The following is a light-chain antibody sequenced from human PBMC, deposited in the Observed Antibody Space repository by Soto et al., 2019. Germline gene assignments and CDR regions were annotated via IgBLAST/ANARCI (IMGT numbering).Light chain of an antibody. CDR1: QSVSSSY. CDR3: QQYGSSPPWT. V-gene: IGKV3-20*01. Sequence: EIVLTQSPGTLSLSPGERATLSCRASQSVSSSYLAWYQQKPGQAPRLLIYGASSRATGIPDRFSGSGSGTDFTLTISRLEPEDFPVYYCQQYGSSPPWTFAQGTKVEIK. J-gene: IGKJ1*01. CDR2: GAS.